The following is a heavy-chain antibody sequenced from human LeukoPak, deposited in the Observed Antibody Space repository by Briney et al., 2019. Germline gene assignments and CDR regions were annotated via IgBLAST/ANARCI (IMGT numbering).Heavy chain of an antibody. D-gene: IGHD3-16*02. CDR3: ARALPFDY. CDR2: ISSSSSYI. J-gene: IGHJ4*02. CDR1: GFTFSSYS. V-gene: IGHV3-21*01. Sequence: GGSLRLSCAASGFTFSSYSMTWVRQAPRKGLEWVSSISSSSSYIYYADSVKGRFTISRDNTKNSLYLQMNSLRAEDTAVYYCARALPFDYWGQGTLVTVSS.